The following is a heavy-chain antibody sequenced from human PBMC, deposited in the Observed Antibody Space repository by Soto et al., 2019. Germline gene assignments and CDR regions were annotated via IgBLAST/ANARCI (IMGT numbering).Heavy chain of an antibody. V-gene: IGHV4-30-2*01. CDR3: ARGPMVRGDYYGMDV. CDR1: GGSISSGGYS. Sequence: SETLSLTCAVSGGSISSGGYSWSWIRQPPGKGLEWIGYIYHSGSTYYNPSLKSRVTISVDRSKNQFSLKPSSVTAADTAVYYCARGPMVRGDYYGMDVWGQGTTVTVSS. D-gene: IGHD3-10*01. CDR2: IYHSGST. J-gene: IGHJ6*02.